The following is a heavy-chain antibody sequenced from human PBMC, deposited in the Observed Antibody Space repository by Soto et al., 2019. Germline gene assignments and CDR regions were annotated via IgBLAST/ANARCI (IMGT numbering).Heavy chain of an antibody. J-gene: IGHJ4*02. D-gene: IGHD5-18*01. CDR2: ISGSGGST. CDR3: ANSPGYGFPYY. CDR1: GFTFSSYA. Sequence: GGSLRLSCAASGFTFSSYAMSWVRQAPGKGLEWVSAISGSGGSTYYADSVKGRFTISRGNSKNTLYLQMNSLRAEDTAVYYCANSPGYGFPYYWGQGTLVTVSS. V-gene: IGHV3-23*01.